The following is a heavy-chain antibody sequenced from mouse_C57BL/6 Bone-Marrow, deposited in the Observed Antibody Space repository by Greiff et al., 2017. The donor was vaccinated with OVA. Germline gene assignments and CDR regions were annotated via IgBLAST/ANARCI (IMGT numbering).Heavy chain of an antibody. V-gene: IGHV5-12*01. CDR2: ISNGGGST. CDR1: GFTFSDYY. Sequence: DVKLVESGGGLVQPGGSLKLSCAASGFTFSDYYMYWVRQTPEKRLEWVAYISNGGGSTCYPDTVKGRFTITRDNAKNTLYLQMSRLKSEDTAMYDCARDGNYGYCDVWGTGTTVTVSS. D-gene: IGHD2-1*01. CDR3: ARDGNYGYCDV. J-gene: IGHJ1*03.